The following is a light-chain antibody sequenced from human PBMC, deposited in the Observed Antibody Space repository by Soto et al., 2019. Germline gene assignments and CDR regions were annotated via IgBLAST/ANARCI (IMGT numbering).Light chain of an antibody. J-gene: IGLJ2*01. Sequence: QSALTQPPSASGSPGQSVTISCTGTSSDVGGYNYVSWYQQHPGKAPKLMIYEVSKRPSGVPDRFSGSKSGNTASLTVSGLQAEDEADYDCSSYAGSNMVVFGGGTKLTVL. CDR1: SSDVGGYNY. CDR2: EVS. V-gene: IGLV2-8*01. CDR3: SSYAGSNMVV.